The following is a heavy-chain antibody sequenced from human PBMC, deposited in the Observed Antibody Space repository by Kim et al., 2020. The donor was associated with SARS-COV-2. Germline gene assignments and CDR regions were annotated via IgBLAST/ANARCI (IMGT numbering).Heavy chain of an antibody. CDR1: GFTFSSYG. CDR2: ISYDGSNK. Sequence: GGSLRLSCAASGFTFSSYGMHWVRQAPGKGLEWVAVISYDGSNKYYADSVKGRFTISRDNSKNTLYLQMNSLRAEDTAAYYCAREDNSITMVRGVIRPNAFFDYWGQGTLVTVSS. D-gene: IGHD3-10*01. V-gene: IGHV3-33*05. CDR3: AREDNSITMVRGVIRPNAFFDY. J-gene: IGHJ4*02.